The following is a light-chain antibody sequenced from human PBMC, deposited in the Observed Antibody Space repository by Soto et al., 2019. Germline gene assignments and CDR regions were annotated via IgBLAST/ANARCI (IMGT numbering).Light chain of an antibody. CDR2: GAS. CDR3: QHRYITPIT. V-gene: IGKV1-39*01. Sequence: DIQMTQSPSSLSASVGDRVNITCRASQSMSTYLKWFQQKPGKAPKVLIYGASSLQSGVPSRFSGSGSWTDFTLTISSLQPADVATYDCQHRYITPITFGGGTNVEIK. CDR1: QSMSTY. J-gene: IGKJ4*01.